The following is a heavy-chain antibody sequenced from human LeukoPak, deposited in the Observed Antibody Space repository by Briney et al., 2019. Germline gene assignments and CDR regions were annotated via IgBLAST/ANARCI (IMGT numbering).Heavy chain of an antibody. CDR2: ISKSSSYI. CDR3: ARGPSGSYVDY. CDR1: GFTFSTYS. Sequence: GGSLRLSCAASGFTFSTYSMNWVRQAPGKGLEWVSYISKSSSYIYYADSVKGRFTISRDNAKHSLYLQMNSLRAEDTAIYYCARGPSGSYVDYWGQGTLVTVSS. D-gene: IGHD1-26*01. V-gene: IGHV3-21*01. J-gene: IGHJ4*02.